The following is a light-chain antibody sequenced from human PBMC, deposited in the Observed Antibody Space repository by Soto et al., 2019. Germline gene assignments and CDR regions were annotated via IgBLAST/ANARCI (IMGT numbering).Light chain of an antibody. CDR1: SSNIGAGYD. J-gene: IGLJ1*01. CDR2: TNN. CDR3: QSYDISLSAYV. Sequence: QAVVTQPPSVSGAPGQRVTISCSGSSSNIGAGYDVHWFQQLPGTAPKLLIYTNNNRPSGVPDRFSGSKSATSASLAITGLQAEDEADYYCQSYDISLSAYVFGTGTKLPVL. V-gene: IGLV1-40*01.